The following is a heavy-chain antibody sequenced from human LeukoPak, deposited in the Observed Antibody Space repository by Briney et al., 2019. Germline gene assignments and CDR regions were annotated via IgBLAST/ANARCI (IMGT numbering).Heavy chain of an antibody. CDR2: ISYDGSNK. J-gene: IGHJ4*02. CDR3: ATGSGYYYDH. V-gene: IGHV3-30*03. D-gene: IGHD3-22*01. CDR1: GFTFSSYG. Sequence: GGSLRLSCAASGFTFSSYGMHWVRQAPGKGLEWVAVISYDGSNKYYADSVKGRFTISRDNSKNTLYLQMNSLRAEDTAVYYCATGSGYYYDHWGQGTLVTVSS.